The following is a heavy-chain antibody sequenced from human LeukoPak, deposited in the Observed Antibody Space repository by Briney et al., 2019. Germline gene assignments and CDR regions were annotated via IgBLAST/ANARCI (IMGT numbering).Heavy chain of an antibody. D-gene: IGHD3-16*01. CDR3: ARGRGWVDH. CDR2: IHDDGRVT. Sequence: PGGSLRLSCAVSGFTFTAYAMTWFRQTPGKGLEWVANIHDDGRVTNYVDSVKGRFTISRDNARSSVYLQLNSLRAEDTALYYCARGRGWVDHWGQGTLVTVSS. V-gene: IGHV3-7*01. J-gene: IGHJ4*02. CDR1: GFTFTAYA.